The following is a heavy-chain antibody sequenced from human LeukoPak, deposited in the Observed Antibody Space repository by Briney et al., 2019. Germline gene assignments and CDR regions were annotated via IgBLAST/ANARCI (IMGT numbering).Heavy chain of an antibody. D-gene: IGHD3-22*01. Sequence: GGSLRLSCAASGFTFSSYGMSWVRQAPGKGLEWVSAISGSGGSTYYADSVKGRFTISRDNSKNTLYLQMNSLRAEDTAVYYCAKDPDSSGYYRYFQHWGQGTLVTVSS. CDR1: GFTFSSYG. CDR3: AKDPDSSGYYRYFQH. V-gene: IGHV3-23*01. CDR2: ISGSGGST. J-gene: IGHJ1*01.